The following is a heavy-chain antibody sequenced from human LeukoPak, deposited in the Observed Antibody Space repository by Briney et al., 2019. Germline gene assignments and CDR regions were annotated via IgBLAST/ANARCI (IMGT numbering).Heavy chain of an antibody. V-gene: IGHV3-30*18. J-gene: IGHJ4*02. CDR1: GFTISSHG. CDR3: AKEAGGAGSSYEAYSDY. Sequence: GGSLRLSCAASGFTISSHGMQWVRQAPGKGLEWVAVTSHDGSIQYYADSVKGRFTVSRDNSKNTLFLQMNSLRAEDTAVYYCAKEAGGAGSSYEAYSDYWGQGTLVTVSS. CDR2: TSHDGSIQ. D-gene: IGHD6-6*01.